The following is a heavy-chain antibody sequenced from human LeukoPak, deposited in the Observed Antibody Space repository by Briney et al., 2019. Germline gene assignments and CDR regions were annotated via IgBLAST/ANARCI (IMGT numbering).Heavy chain of an antibody. J-gene: IGHJ5*01. CDR3: AKAGSRSSWFDY. CDR2: ISGSGGST. Sequence: GGSLRLSCAASVFTFSSYAMSWVRQAPGKGLEWVSAISGSGGSTYYADSVKGRFTISRDNSKNTLYLQMNSLRAEDTAVYYCAKAGSRSSWFDYWGQGTLVTVSS. V-gene: IGHV3-23*01. CDR1: VFTFSSYA. D-gene: IGHD6-13*01.